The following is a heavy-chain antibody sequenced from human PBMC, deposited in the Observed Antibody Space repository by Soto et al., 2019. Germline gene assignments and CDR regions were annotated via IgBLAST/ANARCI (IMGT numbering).Heavy chain of an antibody. CDR3: ARWGHYYDSSGYYPSVAY. CDR2: ISAYNGNT. J-gene: IGHJ4*02. CDR1: GCSFTSYG. V-gene: IGHV1-18*01. D-gene: IGHD3-22*01. Sequence: GDSGKIDCEASGCSFTSYGMSWVRPAPGQGLEWMGWISAYNGNTNYAQKLQGRVTMTTDTSTSTAYMELRSLRSDDTAVYYCARWGHYYDSSGYYPSVAYWGQGTLVTVSS.